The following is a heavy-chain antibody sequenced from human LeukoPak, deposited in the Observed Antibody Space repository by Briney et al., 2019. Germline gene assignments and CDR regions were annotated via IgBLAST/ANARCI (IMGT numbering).Heavy chain of an antibody. D-gene: IGHD3-22*01. CDR2: IWYDGSNK. CDR1: GFTFSRYG. J-gene: IGHJ4*02. V-gene: IGHV3-33*01. Sequence: HSGGSLRLSCAASGFTFSRYGMHWVRQAPGKGVEWVAVIWYDGSNKYYADSVKGRFTIARDNSKNTLYLQMNSLRAEDTAVYYCARDKWKDDSFPEHFDYWGQGTLVTVSS. CDR3: ARDKWKDDSFPEHFDY.